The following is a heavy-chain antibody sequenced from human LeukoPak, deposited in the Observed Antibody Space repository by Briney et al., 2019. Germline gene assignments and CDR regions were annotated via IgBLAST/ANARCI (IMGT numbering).Heavy chain of an antibody. Sequence: PSETLSLTCTVSGGSISSYYWSWIRQPPGKGLEWIGYIYYSGSTNYNPSLKSRVTISVDTSKNQFSLKLSSVTAADTAVYYCASALAAAGDSYYYYGMDVWGQGTTVTVSS. CDR3: ASALAAAGDSYYYYGMDV. V-gene: IGHV4-59*08. J-gene: IGHJ6*02. CDR2: IYYSGST. D-gene: IGHD6-13*01. CDR1: GGSISSYY.